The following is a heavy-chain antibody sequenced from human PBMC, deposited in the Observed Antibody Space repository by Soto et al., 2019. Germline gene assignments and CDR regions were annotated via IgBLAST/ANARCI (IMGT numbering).Heavy chain of an antibody. V-gene: IGHV3-48*03. D-gene: IGHD5-12*01. J-gene: IGHJ4*02. Sequence: GGSLRLSCAASGFTFSRYEMNWVRQAPGKGLEWVSYISSSGSTKYYADSVKGRFTISRDNAKNSLYLQMNSLRVVDTAVYYCARVGDGYNLNYWGQGALVTVSS. CDR2: ISSSGSTK. CDR1: GFTFSRYE. CDR3: ARVGDGYNLNY.